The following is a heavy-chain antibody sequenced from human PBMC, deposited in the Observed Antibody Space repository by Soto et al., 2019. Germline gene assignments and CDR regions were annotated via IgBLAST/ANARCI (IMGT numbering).Heavy chain of an antibody. Sequence: QVQLVQSGAEVKKPGSSVKVSCKASGDTFSNYAISWVRQAPGQGLEWMGGIIPIFGRANYAQKFQGRVTITADEATSTVYMEVNSLRSEDMAVYYCGRNGHNWSPVVGYNCFDSWGQGSLVTVVS. V-gene: IGHV1-69*12. CDR1: GDTFSNYA. J-gene: IGHJ5*01. CDR3: GRNGHNWSPVVGYNCFDS. D-gene: IGHD1-1*01. CDR2: IIPIFGRA.